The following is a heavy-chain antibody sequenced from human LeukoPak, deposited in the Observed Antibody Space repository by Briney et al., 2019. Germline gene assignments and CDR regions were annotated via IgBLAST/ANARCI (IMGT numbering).Heavy chain of an antibody. CDR1: GGSFSGYY. CDR3: ARAYGDYRYYYYYMDV. Sequence: SETLSLTCAVFGGSFSGYYWCWVRQSPGKGLGWVAEINHSESTNYNPSLKSRVTISVDTSKNQFSLRVSSVTAADTAVYYCARAYGDYRYYYYYMDVWGKGTTVTVSS. J-gene: IGHJ6*03. D-gene: IGHD4-17*01. V-gene: IGHV4-34*01. CDR2: INHSEST.